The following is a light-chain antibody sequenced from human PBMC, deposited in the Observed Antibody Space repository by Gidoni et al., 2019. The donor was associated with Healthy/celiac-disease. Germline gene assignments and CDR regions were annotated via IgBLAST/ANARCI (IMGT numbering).Light chain of an antibody. J-gene: IGLJ3*02. CDR3: CSYAGSYIFEGV. CDR1: SSDVGHDNF. V-gene: IGLV2-11*01. CDR2: DVS. Sequence: QSALTPPRSVSGSPGQSVTISCTGTSSDVGHDNFVSWFQQHPGKAPKLMIYDVSKRPSGVPDRFSGSTSDNTASLTISGLQAEDEADYYCCSYAGSYIFEGVFGGGTKLTVL.